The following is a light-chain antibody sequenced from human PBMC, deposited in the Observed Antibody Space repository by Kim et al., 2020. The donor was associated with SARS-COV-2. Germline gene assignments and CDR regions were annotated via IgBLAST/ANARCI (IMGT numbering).Light chain of an antibody. CDR3: QVWDSSSDHRGV. CDR1: NIGSKS. CDR2: YDN. Sequence: SYELTQPPSVSVAPGKTARITCGGNNIGSKSVHWYQQKPGQAPVLVIYYDNDRPSGIPERFSGSSSGNTATLTISRVEAGDEADYYCQVWDSSSDHRGVFGGGTQLTVL. J-gene: IGLJ3*02. V-gene: IGLV3-21*04.